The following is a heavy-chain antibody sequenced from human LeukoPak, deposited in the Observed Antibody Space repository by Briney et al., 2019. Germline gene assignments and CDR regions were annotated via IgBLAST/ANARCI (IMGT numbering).Heavy chain of an antibody. D-gene: IGHD1-26*01. CDR2: ISYDGSNK. J-gene: IGHJ6*02. CDR1: GFTFNSYG. CDR3: AKDRGGSYFGSLGYYYGMDV. V-gene: IGHV3-30*18. Sequence: GGSLRLSCAASGFTFNSYGMHWVRQAPGKGLEWVAVISYDGSNKYYADSVKGRFTISRDNSKNTLYLQMNSLRAEDTAVYYCAKDRGGSYFGSLGYYYGMDVWGQGTTVTVSS.